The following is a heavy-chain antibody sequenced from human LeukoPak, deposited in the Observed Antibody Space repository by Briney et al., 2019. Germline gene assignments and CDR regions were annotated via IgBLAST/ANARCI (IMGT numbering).Heavy chain of an antibody. CDR2: IWYDGSNK. Sequence: GGSLRLSCAASGFTFSSYGMHWVRQAPGKGLEWVAVIWYDGSNKYHADSVKGRFTISRDNSKNTLYLQMNSLRAEDTAVYYCARGTHVDTAMVDYWGQGTLVTVSS. CDR1: GFTFSSYG. CDR3: ARGTHVDTAMVDY. J-gene: IGHJ4*02. D-gene: IGHD5-18*01. V-gene: IGHV3-33*01.